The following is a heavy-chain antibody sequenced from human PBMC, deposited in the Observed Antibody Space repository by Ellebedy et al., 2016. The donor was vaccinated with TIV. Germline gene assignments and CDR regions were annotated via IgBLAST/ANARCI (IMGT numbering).Heavy chain of an antibody. CDR3: ARGGILRYFEEYDYGDYGFDY. J-gene: IGHJ4*02. CDR2: INPNSGGT. Sequence: ASVKVSXXASGYTFTGYYMHWVRQAPGQGLEWMGWINPNSGGTNYAQKFQGRVTMTRDTSISTAYMELSRLRSDDTAVYYCARGGILRYFEEYDYGDYGFDYWGQGTLVTVSS. CDR1: GYTFTGYY. V-gene: IGHV1-2*02. D-gene: IGHD3-9*01.